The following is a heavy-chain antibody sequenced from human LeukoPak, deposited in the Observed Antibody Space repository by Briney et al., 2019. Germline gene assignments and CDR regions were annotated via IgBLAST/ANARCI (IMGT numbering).Heavy chain of an antibody. CDR3: AKASGSYSREGYFDY. V-gene: IGHV3-9*03. CDR1: GFTFDDYA. J-gene: IGHJ4*02. Sequence: GRSLRLSCAASGFTFDDYAVHWVRQAPGKGLEWVSGISWNSGSIGYADSVKGRFTISRDNAKNSLYLQMNGLRAEDMALYYCAKASGSYSREGYFDYWGQGTLVTVSS. D-gene: IGHD1-26*01. CDR2: ISWNSGSI.